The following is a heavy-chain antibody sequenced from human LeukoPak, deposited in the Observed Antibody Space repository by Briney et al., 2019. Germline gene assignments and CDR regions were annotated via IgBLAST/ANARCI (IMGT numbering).Heavy chain of an antibody. V-gene: IGHV3-9*01. CDR1: GFTFYDYV. CDR2: ITWNSANI. D-gene: IGHD2-15*01. Sequence: GRSLRLSCAASGFTFYDYVMHWVRQAPGKGLEWVSCITWNSANIGYVDSVKGRFTISRDNAKNSLYLQMNSLRAEDTAVYYCARDRNTKGYCSGGSCYWFDPWGQGTLVTVSS. CDR3: ARDRNTKGYCSGGSCYWFDP. J-gene: IGHJ5*02.